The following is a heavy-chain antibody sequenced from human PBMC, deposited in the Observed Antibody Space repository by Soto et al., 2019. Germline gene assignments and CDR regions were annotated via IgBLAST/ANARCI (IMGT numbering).Heavy chain of an antibody. CDR3: AALLGHCSGGTCFFRWFDP. Sequence: SETLSLTCTVSGGSISSESYFWGWVRQPSGKGLEWVGTISYSGSPFFNPSLKGRATLSVDTSKNQFSLRLSAVTAADSAVYFCAALLGHCSGGTCFFRWFDPWGQGSLVTVSS. J-gene: IGHJ5*02. V-gene: IGHV4-39*01. CDR1: GGSISSESYF. CDR2: ISYSGSP. D-gene: IGHD2-15*01.